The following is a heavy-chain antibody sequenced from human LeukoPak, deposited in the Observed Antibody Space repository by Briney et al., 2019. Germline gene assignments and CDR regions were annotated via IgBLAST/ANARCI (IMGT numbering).Heavy chain of an antibody. CDR3: ARDGLGVVVAAAFDY. D-gene: IGHD2-15*01. V-gene: IGHV4-59*12. Sequence: SETLSLTCTVSGGSISSYYWSWIRQPPGKGLEWIGYIYYSGSTNYNPSLKSRVTISVDTSKNQFSLKLSSVTAADTAVYYCARDGLGVVVAAAFDYWGQGTLVTVSS. CDR2: IYYSGST. J-gene: IGHJ4*02. CDR1: GGSISSYY.